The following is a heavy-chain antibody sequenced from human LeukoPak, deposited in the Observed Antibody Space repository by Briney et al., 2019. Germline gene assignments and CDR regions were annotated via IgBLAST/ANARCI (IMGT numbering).Heavy chain of an antibody. D-gene: IGHD6-13*01. J-gene: IGHJ3*02. CDR3: ARDPIAAAAPGAFDI. V-gene: IGHV3-30*03. CDR2: ISYDGSNK. CDR1: GFTFSSYG. Sequence: GGSLRLSCAASGFTFSSYGMHWVRQAPGKGLEWVAVISYDGSNKYYADSVKGRFTISRDNSKNTLYLQMNSLRAEDTAVYYCARDPIAAAAPGAFDIWGQGTMVTVSS.